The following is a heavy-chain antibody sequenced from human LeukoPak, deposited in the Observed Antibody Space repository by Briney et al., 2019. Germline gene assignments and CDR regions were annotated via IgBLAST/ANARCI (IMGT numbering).Heavy chain of an antibody. Sequence: GGSLRLSCAASGFTFSTYVMHWVRQTPGKGLEWVAFMWHDGSIGYYEDSVKGRFTVSRDNSKSTLYLQMNSLRAEDTALYYCAKWGDYDVLTGYYVPDYWGQGTLVTVSS. CDR2: MWHDGSIG. CDR3: AKWGDYDVLTGYYVPDY. D-gene: IGHD3-9*01. J-gene: IGHJ4*02. CDR1: GFTFSTYV. V-gene: IGHV3-30*02.